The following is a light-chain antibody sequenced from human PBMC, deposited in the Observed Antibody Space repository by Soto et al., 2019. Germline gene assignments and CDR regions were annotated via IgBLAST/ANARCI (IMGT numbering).Light chain of an antibody. CDR1: QDISVY. CDR3: QKFHTAPLT. J-gene: IGKJ5*01. V-gene: IGKV1-27*01. CDR2: SAS. Sequence: DIQMTQSPSSLSASVGDRVTITCRASQDISVYLAWYQQKPGKVPKLLIYSASTLQSGVPSRFSGSGSGTDFTVTISSLQPEDVATYFCQKFHTAPLTFGQGTRLESK.